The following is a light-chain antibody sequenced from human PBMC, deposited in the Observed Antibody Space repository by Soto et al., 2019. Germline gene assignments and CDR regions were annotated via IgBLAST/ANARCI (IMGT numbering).Light chain of an antibody. CDR2: QTY. V-gene: IGKV3-11*01. CDR1: QYINTR. J-gene: IGKJ1*01. CDR3: HQHQSWPRT. Sequence: IVLTQSPATLFLSPGERATLSCSASQYINTRLAWYQHRPGQSPRLLIYQTYIRAAGIPARFSASGSGTDFTLTISDLQPEDFALYYCHQHQSWPRTFGQGTKVDIK.